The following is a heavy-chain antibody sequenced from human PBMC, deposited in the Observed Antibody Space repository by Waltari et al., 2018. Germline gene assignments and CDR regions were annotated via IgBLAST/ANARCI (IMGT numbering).Heavy chain of an antibody. V-gene: IGHV7-4-1*02. D-gene: IGHD3-3*01. J-gene: IGHJ4*02. CDR3: ARGHYFWSGYQNALDY. CDR1: GYIFTSNA. CDR2: INPNTGTP. Sequence: QVQLVQSGSELKKPGASVKVSCKASGYIFTSNAINWVRQAPGQRLEWTGWINPNTGTPMYAQGFTERFVFSLDTSVTTAYLQITRLKAEDTAIYYCARGHYFWSGYQNALDYWGQGTLVTVSS.